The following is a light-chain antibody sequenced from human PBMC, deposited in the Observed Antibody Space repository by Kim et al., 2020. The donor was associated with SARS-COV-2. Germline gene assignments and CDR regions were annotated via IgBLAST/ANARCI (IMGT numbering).Light chain of an antibody. CDR1: STDVGGYNS. Sequence: QSALTQPASVSGSPGQSITISCTRTSTDVGGYNSVSWYQQHPGKVPKLIIFDVSNRPSGVSNRFSGSKSGTTATLTISGLQADDEADYYCTSYRTSAAYVFGTGTKVTVL. V-gene: IGLV2-14*03. CDR2: DVS. CDR3: TSYRTSAAYV. J-gene: IGLJ1*01.